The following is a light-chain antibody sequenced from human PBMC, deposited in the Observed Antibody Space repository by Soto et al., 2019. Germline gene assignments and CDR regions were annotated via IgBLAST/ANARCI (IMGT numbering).Light chain of an antibody. Sequence: QSALTQPPSASGSPGQSVTISCTGTSSDVGVYNYVSWYQQHPGKAPKLMIYEVNKRPSGVPNRFSGSKSGNTASLTVSGLQAEDEADYYCSSFAGSNNLFGGGTKLTVL. J-gene: IGLJ2*01. V-gene: IGLV2-8*01. CDR2: EVN. CDR3: SSFAGSNNL. CDR1: SSDVGVYNY.